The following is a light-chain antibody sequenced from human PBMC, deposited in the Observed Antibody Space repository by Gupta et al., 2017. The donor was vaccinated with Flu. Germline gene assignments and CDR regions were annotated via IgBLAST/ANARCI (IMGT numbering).Light chain of an antibody. CDR2: AAS. J-gene: IGKJ3*01. Sequence: SSLSASVGDRVTITCRASQSISSYLNWYQQKPGKAPKLLIYAASSLQSGVPSRFTGTGYRTDFTLTSSSRQPVDFATYYCQQSDWNPRFTFGHGTKVDIK. V-gene: IGKV1-39*01. CDR3: QQSDWNPRFT. CDR1: QSISSY.